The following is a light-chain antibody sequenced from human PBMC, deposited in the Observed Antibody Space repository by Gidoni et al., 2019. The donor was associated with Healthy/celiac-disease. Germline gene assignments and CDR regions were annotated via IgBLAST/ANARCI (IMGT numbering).Light chain of an antibody. CDR3: QQYYSYPFT. V-gene: IGKV1-8*01. CDR1: QGISSY. Sequence: IRVTQAPSSLSASTGDRVNITFRASQGISSYLAWYQQKPGKAPKLLIYAASTLQSGVPSRFSGSGSGTDFTLTISCLQSEDFATYYCQQYYSYPFTFGPGTKVDIK. CDR2: AAS. J-gene: IGKJ3*01.